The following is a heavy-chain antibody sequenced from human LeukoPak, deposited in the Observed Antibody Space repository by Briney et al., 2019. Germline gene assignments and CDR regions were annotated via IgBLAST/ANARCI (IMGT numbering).Heavy chain of an antibody. V-gene: IGHV4-31*03. CDR2: IYYSGST. Sequence: SETLSLTCTVSGXSISSGGYYWSWIRQHPGKGLEWIGYIYYSGSTYYNPSLKSRVTISVDTSKNQFSLKLSSVTAADTAVYYCARTNLGYCSSTSCYSIDPWGQGTLVTVSS. D-gene: IGHD2-2*01. J-gene: IGHJ5*02. CDR1: GXSISSGGYY. CDR3: ARTNLGYCSSTSCYSIDP.